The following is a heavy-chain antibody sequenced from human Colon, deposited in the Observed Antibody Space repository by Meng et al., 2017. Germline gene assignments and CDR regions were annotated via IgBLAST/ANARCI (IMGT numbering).Heavy chain of an antibody. Sequence: GESLKISCAASGFTFSTYWMNWVRQAPGKGLEWVANIKQDGSEKYYVDSVKGRFTISRDNATNSLYLQMNSLRAEDTAVYYCASQYCSGGSCYDYWGQGTLVTVSS. J-gene: IGHJ4*02. CDR3: ASQYCSGGSCYDY. D-gene: IGHD2-15*01. CDR1: GFTFSTYW. V-gene: IGHV3-7*01. CDR2: IKQDGSEK.